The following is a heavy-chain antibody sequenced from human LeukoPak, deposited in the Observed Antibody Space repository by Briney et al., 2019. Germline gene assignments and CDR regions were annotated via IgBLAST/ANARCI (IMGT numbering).Heavy chain of an antibody. CDR1: GFTFSSYS. J-gene: IGHJ3*02. CDR2: ISSSSTTI. D-gene: IGHD1-26*01. Sequence: PGRSPRLSCAASGFTFSSYSMMWVRQAPGKGLEWVSYISSSSTTIHYADSVKGRFTISRDNAKNSVYLQINSLRAEDTAVYYCARDPDGSRWGGAFDIWGQGTMVTVSS. CDR3: ARDPDGSRWGGAFDI. V-gene: IGHV3-48*01.